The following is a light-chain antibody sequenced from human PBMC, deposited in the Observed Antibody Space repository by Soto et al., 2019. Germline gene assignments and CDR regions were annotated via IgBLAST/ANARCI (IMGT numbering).Light chain of an antibody. CDR2: DAS. CDR1: QSVSSK. CDR3: QQYNNGPLT. J-gene: IGKJ4*01. V-gene: IGKV3-15*01. Sequence: EVVMTQSPATLSVSPGERATLSCRASQSVSSKVAWYQQKPGHAPRLLMYDASTRATGIQDRFSGSGSGTEFTLSISSLQSEYCAVYYCQQYNNGPLTFGGGTKVEIK.